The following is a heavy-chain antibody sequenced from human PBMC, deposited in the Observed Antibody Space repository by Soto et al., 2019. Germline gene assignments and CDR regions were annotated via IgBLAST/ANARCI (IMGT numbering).Heavy chain of an antibody. V-gene: IGHV2-5*02. CDR3: AHSGGSRWFGESGWFDP. Sequence: QITLKESGPTLVKPTQTLTLTCTFSGFSLSTSGVGVGWIRQPPGKALEWLALIYWDDDKRYSPSLKSRLTITKDTSKNQVVLIMTNMDPVDTATYYCAHSGGSRWFGESGWFDPWGQGTLVTVSS. CDR2: IYWDDDK. J-gene: IGHJ5*02. CDR1: GFSLSTSGVG. D-gene: IGHD3-10*01.